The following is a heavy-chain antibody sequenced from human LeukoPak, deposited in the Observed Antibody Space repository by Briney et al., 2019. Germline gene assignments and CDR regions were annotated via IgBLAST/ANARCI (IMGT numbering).Heavy chain of an antibody. V-gene: IGHV3-30*02. J-gene: IGHJ3*02. CDR2: IRYEGSNK. D-gene: IGHD2-2*01. CDR1: GFTFSSYG. Sequence: PGGSLRLSCAASGFTFSSYGIHWVRQAPGKGLEWVAFIRYEGSNKNYADSVKGPSTISRDNSKKPLYLQMNSQRTEDQAVYYASSTSWTHAFDIWGQGTMVTVSS. CDR3: SSTSWTHAFDI.